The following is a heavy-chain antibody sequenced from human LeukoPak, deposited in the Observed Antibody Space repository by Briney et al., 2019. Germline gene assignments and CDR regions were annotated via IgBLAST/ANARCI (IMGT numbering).Heavy chain of an antibody. Sequence: GASVKVSCKASAYTFTKYGISWVRQAPGQALEWMGWISAYNGNTNYAQNLQGRVTMTTDTSTSTAYMELRSLRSDDTAVYYCARRNGAHRSGNTEKWELPLATNWFDPWGQGTLVTVSS. CDR2: ISAYNGNT. CDR3: ARRNGAHRSGNTEKWELPLATNWFDP. J-gene: IGHJ5*02. D-gene: IGHD1-26*01. CDR1: AYTFTKYG. V-gene: IGHV1-18*01.